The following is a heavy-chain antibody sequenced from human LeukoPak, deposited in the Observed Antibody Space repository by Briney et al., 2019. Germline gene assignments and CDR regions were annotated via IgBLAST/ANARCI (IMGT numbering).Heavy chain of an antibody. Sequence: SQTLSLTCSISGDSVTSDSAAWNWIRQSPSRGLEWLGRTYYRSKWYYDYAVSVKSRITINPDTSKNQFSLQLNSVTPEDTAVYYCARGKIRDGHNLHYYFYYMDVWGKGTTVTVSS. J-gene: IGHJ6*03. CDR3: ARGKIRDGHNLHYYFYYMDV. CDR2: TYYRSKWYY. V-gene: IGHV6-1*01. D-gene: IGHD5-24*01. CDR1: GDSVTSDSAA.